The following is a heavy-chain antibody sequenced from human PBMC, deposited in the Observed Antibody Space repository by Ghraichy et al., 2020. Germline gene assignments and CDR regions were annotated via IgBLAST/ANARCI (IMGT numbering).Heavy chain of an antibody. CDR1: GFTFSNSE. CDR2: ISSGGSSI. D-gene: IGHD3-10*01. V-gene: IGHV3-48*03. J-gene: IGHJ4*02. Sequence: GGSLRLSCAASGFTFSNSEMNWVRQAPGKGLEWVSYISSGGSSIYYAGSVKGRFTIFRDNAKNSLFLQMNSLRAEDTAVYYCARGWGYYGSGSESDNWGQGTLVTVSS. CDR3: ARGWGYYGSGSESDN.